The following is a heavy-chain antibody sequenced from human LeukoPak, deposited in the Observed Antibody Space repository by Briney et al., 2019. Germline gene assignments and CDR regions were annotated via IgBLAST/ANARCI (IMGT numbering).Heavy chain of an antibody. CDR1: GGSFSGYY. D-gene: IGHD3-10*01. J-gene: IGHJ5*02. V-gene: IGHV4-34*01. CDR2: INHSGST. Sequence: SETLSLTCAVYGGSFSGYYWSWIRQPPGKGLEWIGEINHSGSTNYNPSLKSQVTISVDTSKNQFSLKLSSVTAADTAVYYCARERASWGSGSYLAWFDPWGQGTLVTVSS. CDR3: ARERASWGSGSYLAWFDP.